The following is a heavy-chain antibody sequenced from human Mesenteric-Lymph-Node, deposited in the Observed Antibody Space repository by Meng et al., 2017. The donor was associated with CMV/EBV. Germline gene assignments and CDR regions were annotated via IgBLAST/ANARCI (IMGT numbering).Heavy chain of an antibody. J-gene: IGHJ5*02. CDR1: RGTFSSYT. V-gene: IGHV1-69*02. D-gene: IGHD6-13*01. CDR2: IIPNLGIA. CDR3: AGGIAAAGSRWFDP. Sequence: QVQLVQSWAEVTKPGSSVKVSGKASRGTFSSYTISWVRQAPGQGLEWMGRIIPNLGIANYAQKFQGRVTITADKSTSTAYMELSSLRSEDTAVYYCAGGIAAAGSRWFDPWGQGTLVTVSS.